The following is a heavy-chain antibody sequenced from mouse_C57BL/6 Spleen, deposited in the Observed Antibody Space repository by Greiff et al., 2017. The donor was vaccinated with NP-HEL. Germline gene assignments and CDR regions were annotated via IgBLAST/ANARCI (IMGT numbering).Heavy chain of an antibody. J-gene: IGHJ2*01. CDR1: GFTFNTYA. V-gene: IGHV10-3*01. CDR3: VGDGLLRSFDY. Sequence: DVKLQESGGGLVQPKGSLKLSCAASGFTFNTYAMNWVRQAPGKGLEWVARIRSKSSNYATYYADSVKDRFTISRDDSQSMLYLQMNNLKADDTAMYYCVGDGLLRSFDYWGQGTTLTVSS. CDR2: IRSKSSNYAT. D-gene: IGHD1-1*01.